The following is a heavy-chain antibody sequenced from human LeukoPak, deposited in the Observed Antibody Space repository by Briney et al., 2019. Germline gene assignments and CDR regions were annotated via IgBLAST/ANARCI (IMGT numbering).Heavy chain of an antibody. CDR2: ISGSGGST. CDR3: AKDFRRAYCSSTSCYPPTDGMDV. V-gene: IGHV3-23*01. J-gene: IGHJ6*02. Sequence: GGSLRPSGAASGFTFSSYAMSWVRQAPGKGLEWVSAISGSGGSTYYADSVKGRFTISRDNSKNTLYLQMNSLRAEDTAVYYCAKDFRRAYCSSTSCYPPTDGMDVWGQGTTVTVSS. CDR1: GFTFSSYA. D-gene: IGHD2-2*01.